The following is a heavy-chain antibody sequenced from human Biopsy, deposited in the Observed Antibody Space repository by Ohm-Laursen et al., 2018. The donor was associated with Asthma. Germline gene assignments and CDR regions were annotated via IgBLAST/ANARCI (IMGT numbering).Heavy chain of an antibody. CDR2: ISVYNGNT. J-gene: IGHJ6*02. CDR3: ARAVDYSHYYGIDV. V-gene: IGHV1-18*01. CDR1: VYTFNRAG. Sequence: SVKVSCKTSVYTFNRAGITWVRQAPGQGLEWMGWISVYNGNTKVAQKLQDRVTMITDTSTSTAYMELRSLRSDDTAVYFCARAVDYSHYYGIDVWGQGTTVTVS. D-gene: IGHD3-10*01.